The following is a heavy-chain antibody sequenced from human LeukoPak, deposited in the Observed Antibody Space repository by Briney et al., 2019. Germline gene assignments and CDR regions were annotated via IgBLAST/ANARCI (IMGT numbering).Heavy chain of an antibody. D-gene: IGHD3-22*01. J-gene: IGHJ4*02. CDR2: INSDGSST. V-gene: IGHV3-74*01. CDR1: GFIFNDYA. Sequence: GGSLRLSCAASGFIFNDYAISWVRQAPGKGLVWVSRINSDGSSTSYADSVKGRFTISRDNAKNTLHLQMNSLRVEDTAVYYCARGDPSWGVVVISEAHYWGQGTLVTVSS. CDR3: ARGDPSWGVVVISEAHY.